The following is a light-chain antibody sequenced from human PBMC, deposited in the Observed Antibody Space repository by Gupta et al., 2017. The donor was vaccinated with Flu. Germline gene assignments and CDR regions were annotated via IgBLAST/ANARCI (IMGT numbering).Light chain of an antibody. V-gene: IGLV5-45*03. CDR2: YKSDSDK. J-gene: IGLJ3*02. Sequence: QAVLTQPSSLPASPGASASLTCTLRSGLNVGTYRIYWYQQKPGSPPQYLLSYKSDSDKEQGSGVPSRFSGSKDASANAGILLISGLQSEDEADYYCMIWHSSAWVFGGGTKLTVL. CDR1: SGLNVGTYR. CDR3: MIWHSSAWV.